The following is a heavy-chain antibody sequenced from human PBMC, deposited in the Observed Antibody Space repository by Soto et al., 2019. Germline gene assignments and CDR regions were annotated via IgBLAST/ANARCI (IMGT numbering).Heavy chain of an antibody. J-gene: IGHJ4*02. CDR2: INHSGST. CDR1: GESFSGYY. CDR3: PRGTGGDYFDY. V-gene: IGHV4-34*01. Sequence: QVQLQQWGAGLLKPSETLSLTCAVYGESFSGYYWSWIRQPPGKGLEWIGEINHSGSTNYNPSLKSRVTISVDTSKNQFSLKLSSVTAADTAVYYCPRGTGGDYFDYWGQGTLVTVSS. D-gene: IGHD3-16*01.